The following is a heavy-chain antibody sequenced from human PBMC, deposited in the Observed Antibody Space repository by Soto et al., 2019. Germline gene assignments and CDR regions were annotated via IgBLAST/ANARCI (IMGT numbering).Heavy chain of an antibody. V-gene: IGHV3-11*05. CDR1: GFIFSDYY. CDR3: ARDADILTGSDAFDI. D-gene: IGHD3-9*01. Sequence: QVQLVESGGGLVKPGGSLRLSCAASGFIFSDYYMSWIRQAPGKGLEWVSYIGSSSSYTNYADSLKGRFTISRDNAKNSLYLQMNSLRAEDTAVYYCARDADILTGSDAFDIWGQGTMVTVSS. CDR2: IGSSSSYT. J-gene: IGHJ3*02.